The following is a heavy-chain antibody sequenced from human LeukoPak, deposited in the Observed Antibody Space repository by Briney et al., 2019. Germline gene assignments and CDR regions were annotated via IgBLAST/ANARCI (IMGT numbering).Heavy chain of an antibody. J-gene: IGHJ4*02. V-gene: IGHV5-51*01. Sequence: GESLKISCKGSGYSFTSYWIGWVRPMPGKGLEWMGIIYPGDSDTRYSPSFQGQVTISADKSTSTAFLQSSSLKASDTAMYYCARHKYTSGWYSDYWGQGTLVTVSS. CDR1: GYSFTSYW. D-gene: IGHD6-19*01. CDR2: IYPGDSDT. CDR3: ARHKYTSGWYSDY.